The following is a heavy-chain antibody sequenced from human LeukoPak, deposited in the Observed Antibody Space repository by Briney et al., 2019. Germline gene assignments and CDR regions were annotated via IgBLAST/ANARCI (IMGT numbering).Heavy chain of an antibody. CDR2: ISGDGVNK. Sequence: PGRSLRLSCAAPGFSFSSYAMDWVRQAPGKGLEWVAVISGDGVNKYYAESVKGRFTISRDKSKNTLYLQMNSLRAEDTAVYYCARDFPLAADDAFDIWGQGTMVTVSS. CDR1: GFSFSSYA. CDR3: ARDFPLAADDAFDI. J-gene: IGHJ3*02. V-gene: IGHV3-30-3*01. D-gene: IGHD6-13*01.